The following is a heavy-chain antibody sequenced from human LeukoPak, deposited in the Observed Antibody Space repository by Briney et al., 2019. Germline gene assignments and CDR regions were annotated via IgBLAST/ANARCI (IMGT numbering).Heavy chain of an antibody. CDR1: GVTFSGYS. J-gene: IGHJ4*02. CDR3: AKDHGDYFDY. V-gene: IGHV3-21*01. D-gene: IGHD4-17*01. CDR2: ITATSLHI. Sequence: GGSLRLSCAASGVTFSGYSMNWVRQAPGKGLEWVSPITATSLHIYYADSVKGRFTISRDNAKDSLYLQMNSLRAEDTAVYYCAKDHGDYFDYWGQGTLVTVSS.